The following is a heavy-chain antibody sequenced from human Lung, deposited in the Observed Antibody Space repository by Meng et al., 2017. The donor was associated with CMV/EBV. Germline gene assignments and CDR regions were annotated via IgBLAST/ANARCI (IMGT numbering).Heavy chain of an antibody. J-gene: IGHJ4*01. V-gene: IGHV4-39*02. Sequence: SETXSLXCSVSAGSISSYGSFWGWIRQPPGKGLEWIGMIYYSGGTHYNPSLKSRVIVSVDTSKKNFSLKLSSVTASDTAVYYCVRYYDRSGHHYFDYWGHGXLVTV. CDR2: IYYSGGT. CDR3: VRYYDRSGHHYFDY. D-gene: IGHD3-22*01. CDR1: AGSISSYGSF.